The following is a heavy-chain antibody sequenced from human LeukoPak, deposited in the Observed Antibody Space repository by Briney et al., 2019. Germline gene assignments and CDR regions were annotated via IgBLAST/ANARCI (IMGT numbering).Heavy chain of an antibody. V-gene: IGHV3-20*04. CDR3: ARARQWLADYYMDV. CDR1: GFTFDDYG. CDR2: INWNGGST. J-gene: IGHJ6*03. Sequence: GGSLRLSCAAFGFTFDDYGMSWVRQAPGKGLEWVSGINWNGGSTGYADSVKGRFTISRDNAKNSLYLQMDSLRAEDTALYYCARARQWLADYYMDVWGKGTTVTVSS. D-gene: IGHD6-19*01.